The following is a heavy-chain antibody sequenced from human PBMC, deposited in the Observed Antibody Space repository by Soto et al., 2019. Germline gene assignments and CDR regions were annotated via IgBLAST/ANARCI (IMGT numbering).Heavy chain of an antibody. CDR3: AKDHEVVITIFGVVITYYYYDMDV. Sequence: GGSLRLSCAASGFTFSSYAMSWVRQAPGKGLEWVSAISGSGGSTYYADSVEGRFTISRDNSKNTEYLQMYSLRAEDTAVYYCAKDHEVVITIFGVVITYYYYDMDVWGKGTTVTVSS. J-gene: IGHJ6*03. V-gene: IGHV3-23*01. CDR1: GFTFSSYA. D-gene: IGHD3-3*01. CDR2: ISGSGGST.